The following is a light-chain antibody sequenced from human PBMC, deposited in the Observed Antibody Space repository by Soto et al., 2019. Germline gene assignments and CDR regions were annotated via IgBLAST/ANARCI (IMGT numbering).Light chain of an antibody. V-gene: IGKV3-20*01. CDR3: QQYDSSPRT. CDR2: GAS. Sequence: EIVLTQSPGTLSLPPGERATLSCRASQSVSSSFLAWYQQKPGQAPRLLIYGASSRATGIPDRFSGSGSGTDFTLTISRLEPEDFAVYYCQQYDSSPRTFGPGTEVDIK. J-gene: IGKJ3*01. CDR1: QSVSSSF.